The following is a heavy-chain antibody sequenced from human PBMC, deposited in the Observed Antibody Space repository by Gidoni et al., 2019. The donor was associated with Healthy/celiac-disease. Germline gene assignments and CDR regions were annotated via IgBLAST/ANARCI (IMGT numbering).Heavy chain of an antibody. CDR1: GFTFSSYG. D-gene: IGHD3-10*01. CDR3: AKDGSYVSGSYFDY. V-gene: IGHV3-30*18. J-gene: IGHJ4*02. Sequence: QVPLVESGGGVVQRGRSLRLSCAASGFTFSSYGMHWVRQAPGKGLEWGAVISYDGSNKYYAASVKGRFTISRYNSKNTLYLQMNSLRAEDTAVYYCAKDGSYVSGSYFDYWGQGTLVTVSS. CDR2: ISYDGSNK.